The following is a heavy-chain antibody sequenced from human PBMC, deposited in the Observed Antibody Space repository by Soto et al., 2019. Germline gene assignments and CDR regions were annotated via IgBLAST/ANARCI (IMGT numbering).Heavy chain of an antibody. CDR2: IYSGGST. CDR3: ARGQEGIYYYSGRAV. V-gene: IGHV3-53*01. CDR1: GFTVSSNY. J-gene: IGHJ6*04. Sequence: GGSLRLSCAASGFTVSSNYMSWVRQAPGKGLEWVSVIYSGGSTYYADSVKGRFTISRDNSKNTLYLQMNSLRAEDTAVYYCARGQEGIYYYSGRAVWGKGPTATVPP.